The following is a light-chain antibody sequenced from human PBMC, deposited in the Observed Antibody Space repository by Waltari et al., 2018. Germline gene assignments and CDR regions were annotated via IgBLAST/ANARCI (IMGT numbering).Light chain of an antibody. J-gene: IGLJ2*01. V-gene: IGLV4-69*01. CDR1: SGYSSHP. Sequence: QLVLTQSPSASASLGASVKFTCTLSSGYSSHPIAWHQQQPEKGPRYLMKVNSDGSHDKGDGIPDRFSGSSAGAERYLTISSLQSEDEADYYCQTWGTGMVFGGGTKLTVL. CDR2: VNSDGSH. CDR3: QTWGTGMV.